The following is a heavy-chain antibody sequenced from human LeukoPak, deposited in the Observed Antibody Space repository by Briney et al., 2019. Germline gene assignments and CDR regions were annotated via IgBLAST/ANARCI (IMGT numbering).Heavy chain of an antibody. D-gene: IGHD6-19*01. CDR3: AKDSSGWYSSFDY. Sequence: GGSLRLSCAASGFTFTSYAMSWVRQAPGKGLEWVSTISAGGSSTYYADSVKGRFTISRDTSKNTLYLQMNSLRAEDTAVYYCAKDSSGWYSSFDYWGQGTLVTVSS. CDR2: ISAGGSST. CDR1: GFTFTSYA. J-gene: IGHJ4*02. V-gene: IGHV3-23*01.